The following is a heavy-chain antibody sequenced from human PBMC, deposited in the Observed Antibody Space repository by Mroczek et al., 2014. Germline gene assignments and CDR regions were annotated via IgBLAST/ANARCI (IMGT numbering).Heavy chain of an antibody. Sequence: KESGPGLVKPSQTLSLTCTVSGGSISSGSYYWSWIRQPAGKGLEWIGRIYTSGSTNYNPSLKSRVTMSVDTSKNQFSLKLSSVTAADTAVYYCARDQVGTPFDPWGQGPWSPSPQ. J-gene: IGHJ5*02. CDR2: IYTSGST. CDR1: GGSISSGSYY. V-gene: IGHV4-61*02. CDR3: ARDQVGTPFDP. D-gene: IGHD3-10*01.